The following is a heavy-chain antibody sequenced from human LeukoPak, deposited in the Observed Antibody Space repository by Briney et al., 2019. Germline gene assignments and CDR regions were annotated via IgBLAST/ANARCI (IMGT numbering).Heavy chain of an antibody. V-gene: IGHV1-69*13. CDR1: GGTFSSYA. J-gene: IGHJ4*02. Sequence: GASVKVSCKASGGTFSSYAISWVRQAPGQGLEWMGGIIPIFGTANYAQKFQGRVTITADESTSTAYMELSSLRSEDTAVYYCARESRPPRYSGSYTQKPPDYWGQGTLVTVSS. CDR3: ARESRPPRYSGSYTQKPPDY. D-gene: IGHD1-26*01. CDR2: IIPIFGTA.